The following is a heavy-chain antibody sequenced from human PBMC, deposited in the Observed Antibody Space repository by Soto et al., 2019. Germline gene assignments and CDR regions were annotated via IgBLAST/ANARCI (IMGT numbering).Heavy chain of an antibody. J-gene: IGHJ4*02. CDR3: ARGIFGSGTANDY. Sequence: EVQLVESGGGLVQPGGSLRLSCAASGFTFSGSWMHWVRPAPGKGLVWVSRINGDGSGTSYADFVKGRFTISRDDAKNTLFMQMNGLRAEDTAVYYCARGIFGSGTANDYWGQGTLVTVSS. CDR2: INGDGSGT. V-gene: IGHV3-74*01. CDR1: GFTFSGSW. D-gene: IGHD3-3*01.